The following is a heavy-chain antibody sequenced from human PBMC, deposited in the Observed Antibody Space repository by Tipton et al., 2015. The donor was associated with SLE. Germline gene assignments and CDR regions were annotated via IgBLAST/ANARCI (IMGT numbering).Heavy chain of an antibody. Sequence: TLSLTCAVYGGSFNGYYWSWIRQPPGKGPEWIGEINHSGSTNYNPSLKSRVTVSVDTSKNQFSLKLNSVTAADTAVYYCARPSDYDSSGYYPFDYWGQGTLVTVSS. CDR2: INHSGST. V-gene: IGHV4-34*01. CDR3: ARPSDYDSSGYYPFDY. D-gene: IGHD3-22*01. CDR1: GGSFNGYY. J-gene: IGHJ4*02.